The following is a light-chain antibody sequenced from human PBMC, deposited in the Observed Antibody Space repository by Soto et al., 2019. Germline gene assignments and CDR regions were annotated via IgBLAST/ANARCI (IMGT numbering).Light chain of an antibody. J-gene: IGKJ1*01. CDR1: QSLNDN. Sequence: EIVMTQSPATLSVSPGERATLSCRASQSLNDNLAWYQQKPGQAPRLLIYRASTRATGVPGRFSASGSGTDFTLTISRLEPEDFAVYYCQQYGSSLWTFGQGTKVDIK. CDR2: RAS. V-gene: IGKV3-20*01. CDR3: QQYGSSLWT.